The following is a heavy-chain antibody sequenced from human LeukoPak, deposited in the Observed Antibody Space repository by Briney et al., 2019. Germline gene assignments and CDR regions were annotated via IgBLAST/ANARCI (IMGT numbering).Heavy chain of an antibody. CDR3: AKDQDYYYSMDV. CDR2: IRYDGSNK. V-gene: IGHV3-30*02. Sequence: GGSLRLSCAASGFTFSSYGMHWVRQAPGKGLEGVAFIRYDGSNKYYAHSVKGRFTISRDNSNNTLYLQMNRLRAEDTAVYYCAKDQDYYYSMDVWGKGTTVTISS. J-gene: IGHJ6*03. CDR1: GFTFSSYG.